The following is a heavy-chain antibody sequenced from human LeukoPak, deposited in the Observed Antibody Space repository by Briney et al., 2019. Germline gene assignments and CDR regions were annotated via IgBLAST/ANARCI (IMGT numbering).Heavy chain of an antibody. CDR3: ARGAYDSSGYYPYNWFDP. CDR1: GGTFSSYD. V-gene: IGHV1-69*05. Sequence: GASVKVSCKASGGTFSSYDISWVRQAPGQGLEWMGRIIPIFGTANYAQKFQGRVTITTDESTSTAYMELSSLRSEDTAVYYCARGAYDSSGYYPYNWFDPWGQGTLVTVSS. D-gene: IGHD3-22*01. J-gene: IGHJ5*02. CDR2: IIPIFGTA.